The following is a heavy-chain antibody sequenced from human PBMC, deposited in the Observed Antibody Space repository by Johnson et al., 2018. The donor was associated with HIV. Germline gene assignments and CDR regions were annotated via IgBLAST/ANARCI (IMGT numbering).Heavy chain of an antibody. CDR3: ARGAVSGYVSVDAFHI. Sequence: EVQLVESGGDWVQRGGSLRLSCAASGFIVSSNYMRWVRQAPGKGLEWVSFISSSGSTIYYADSVKGRSTISRDNSKNTLYLQMHSLTPEDTAVYYCARGAVSGYVSVDAFHIWGQGTMVIVSS. D-gene: IGHD5-12*01. J-gene: IGHJ3*02. V-gene: IGHV3-48*01. CDR1: GFIVSSNY. CDR2: ISSSGSTI.